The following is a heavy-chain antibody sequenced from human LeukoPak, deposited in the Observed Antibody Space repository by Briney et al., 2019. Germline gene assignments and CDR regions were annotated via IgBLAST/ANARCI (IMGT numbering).Heavy chain of an antibody. Sequence: PPGRSLRLSCAASGFTFDDNAMHWVRQAPGKGLEWVSGINWNGGSTGYADSVKGRFTISRDNAKNSLYLQMNSLRAEDTALYYCASGNYYMDVWGKGTTVTVSS. CDR1: GFTFDDNA. CDR2: INWNGGST. J-gene: IGHJ6*03. CDR3: ASGNYYMDV. V-gene: IGHV3-9*01. D-gene: IGHD3-3*01.